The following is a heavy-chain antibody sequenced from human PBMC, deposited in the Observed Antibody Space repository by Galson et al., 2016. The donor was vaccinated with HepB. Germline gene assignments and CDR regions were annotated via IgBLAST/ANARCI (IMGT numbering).Heavy chain of an antibody. Sequence: SLRLSCAASGFSFNSYGMHWVRQAPDKGLEWVAVIWHDGSNNYYEASEKRRFTISSDNSKNTLYLQMNSLRAEDTAVYHCAKDPSSGWYKYYHGMDVWGQGTTVTV. J-gene: IGHJ6*02. CDR1: GFSFNSYG. D-gene: IGHD6-19*01. CDR2: IWHDGSNN. V-gene: IGHV3-33*06. CDR3: AKDPSSGWYKYYHGMDV.